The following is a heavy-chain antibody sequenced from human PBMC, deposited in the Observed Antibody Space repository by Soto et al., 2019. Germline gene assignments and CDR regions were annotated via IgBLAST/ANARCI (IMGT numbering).Heavy chain of an antibody. CDR3: AAVTIAAAGTPPYFDY. CDR2: IVVGSGNT. CDR1: GFTFTSSA. V-gene: IGHV1-58*02. Sequence: GASVKVSCTASGFTFTSSAMQWVRQARGQRLEWIGWIVVGSGNTNYAQKFQERVTITRDMSTSTAYMELSSLRSEDTAVYYCAAVTIAAAGTPPYFDYWGQGTLVTVSS. J-gene: IGHJ4*02. D-gene: IGHD6-13*01.